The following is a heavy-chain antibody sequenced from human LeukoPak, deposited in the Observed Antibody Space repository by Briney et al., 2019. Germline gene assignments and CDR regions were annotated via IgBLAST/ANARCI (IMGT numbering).Heavy chain of an antibody. Sequence: ASVKVSFKASGYTFTGYYMHWVRQAPGQGLEWMGWINPNSGGTNYAQKFQGRVTMTRDTSISTAYMELSRLRSDDTAVYYCARGAVGGTMIVVVHPQDYWGQGTLVTVSS. D-gene: IGHD3-22*01. V-gene: IGHV1-2*02. CDR2: INPNSGGT. CDR1: GYTFTGYY. J-gene: IGHJ4*02. CDR3: ARGAVGGTMIVVVHPQDY.